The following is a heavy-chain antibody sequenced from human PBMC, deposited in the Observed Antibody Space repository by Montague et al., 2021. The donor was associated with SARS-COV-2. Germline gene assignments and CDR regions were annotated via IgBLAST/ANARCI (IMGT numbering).Heavy chain of an antibody. Sequence: SRSLSLSASGFTSGDYQMTWSRQAPGKGLQWVANINQDETAKTYVDSVKGRFTISRDNAKNSLILQMNSLKDEDTAVYYCARSPRGSGTGWLDYWGQGTLVTVSS. CDR3: ARSPRGSGTGWLDY. D-gene: IGHD2-8*02. V-gene: IGHV3-7*01. CDR1: GFTSGDYQ. CDR2: INQDETAK. J-gene: IGHJ4*02.